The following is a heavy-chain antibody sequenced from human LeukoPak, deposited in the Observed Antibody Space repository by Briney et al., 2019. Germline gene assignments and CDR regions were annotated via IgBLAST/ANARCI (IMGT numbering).Heavy chain of an antibody. CDR3: ARGIAARPRHFQH. CDR2: IYYSGST. CDR1: GGSISSSSYY. J-gene: IGHJ1*01. Sequence: PSETLSLTCTVSGGSISSSSYYWGWIRQPPGKGLEWIGSIYYSGSTYYNPSLKSRVTISVDTSKNQFSLKLSSVTAADTAVYYCARGIAARPRHFQHWGQGTLVTVSS. V-gene: IGHV4-39*01. D-gene: IGHD6-6*01.